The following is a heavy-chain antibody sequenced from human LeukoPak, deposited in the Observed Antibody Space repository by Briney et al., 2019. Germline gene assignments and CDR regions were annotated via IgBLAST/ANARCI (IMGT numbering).Heavy chain of an antibody. CDR1: GFSFSSYN. CDR2: ISSSSSYI. CDR3: ARKPSVRGFDY. J-gene: IGHJ4*02. Sequence: GGSLRLSCAASGFSFSSYNMNWVRQAPGKGLEWVSSISSSSSYIYYADSVEGRFTISRDNAKTSLYLQMNSLRAEATAVYYCARKPSVRGFDYWGQGTLVTVSS. D-gene: IGHD3-10*01. V-gene: IGHV3-21*01.